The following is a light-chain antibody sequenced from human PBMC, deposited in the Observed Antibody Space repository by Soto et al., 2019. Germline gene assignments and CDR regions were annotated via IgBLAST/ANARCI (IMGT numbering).Light chain of an antibody. CDR2: AAS. Sequence: DIQMTQSPSSLSASLGDRVTITFRASQTISSYLNWYQQKPGRAPKLLIYAASNLESGVPSRFSGSGSGTDFTLTISSLQPEDFATYYCQQYNSYWTFGQGTKVDIK. V-gene: IGKV1-39*01. CDR1: QTISSY. CDR3: QQYNSYWT. J-gene: IGKJ1*01.